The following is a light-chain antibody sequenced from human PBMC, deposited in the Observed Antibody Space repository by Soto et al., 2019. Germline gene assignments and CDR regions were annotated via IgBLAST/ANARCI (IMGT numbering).Light chain of an antibody. CDR2: GTS. CDR1: QRVSSSY. Sequence: ERATLSCRASQRVSSSYLDWYQQKPGQAPRLLIYGTSSRATAIPDRFSGSGSGTDFTLTSSRLEPEDFAVYFCQQYGSSSWTFGQVTTV. J-gene: IGKJ1*01. CDR3: QQYGSSSWT. V-gene: IGKV3-20*01.